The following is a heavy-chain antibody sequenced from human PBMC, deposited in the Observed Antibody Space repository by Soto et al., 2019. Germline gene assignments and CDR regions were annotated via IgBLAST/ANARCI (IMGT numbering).Heavy chain of an antibody. J-gene: IGHJ3*02. V-gene: IGHV3-74*01. CDR2: INSDVSSI. D-gene: IGHD5-12*01. Sequence: EVQLVESGGGLVQPGGSLRLSCAASRLILSNYWMHWVRQAPGKGPVWVSRINSDVSSISYADSVKGRFTISRDNAKNTLYLQMNSLRAEDTAVYYCAREVASSFDIWGQGTMVTVSS. CDR1: RLILSNYW. CDR3: AREVASSFDI.